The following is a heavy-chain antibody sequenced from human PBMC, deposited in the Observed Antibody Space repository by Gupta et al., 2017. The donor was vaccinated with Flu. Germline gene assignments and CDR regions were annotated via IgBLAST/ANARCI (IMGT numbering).Heavy chain of an antibody. CDR2: IRSKANSYAT. Sequence: EVQLVESGGGLVQPGGSLRLSCAASGVTFSASDMHWVRQASGKGLEWVGRIRSKANSYATVYAASVKGRFTISRDDSKNTAYLQMNSLKIEDTAVYYCTRGYCNSTSCYNFDYWGQGTPVTVSS. V-gene: IGHV3-73*02. CDR1: GVTFSASD. D-gene: IGHD2-2*01. CDR3: TRGYCNSTSCYNFDY. J-gene: IGHJ4*02.